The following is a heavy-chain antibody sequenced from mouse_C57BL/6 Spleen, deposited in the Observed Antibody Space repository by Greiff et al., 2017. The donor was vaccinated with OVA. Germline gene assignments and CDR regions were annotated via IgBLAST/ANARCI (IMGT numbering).Heavy chain of an antibody. CDR3: AAYYSNHWYFYV. CDR1: GYAFSSYW. CDR2: IYPGDGDT. V-gene: IGHV1-80*01. Sequence: QVQLQQSGAELVKPGASVKISCKASGYAFSSYWMNWVKQRPGKGLEWIGQIYPGDGDTNYNGKFKGKATLTADKSSSTAYMQLSSLTSEDSAVYFCAAYYSNHWYFYVWGTGTTVTVSS. D-gene: IGHD2-5*01. J-gene: IGHJ1*03.